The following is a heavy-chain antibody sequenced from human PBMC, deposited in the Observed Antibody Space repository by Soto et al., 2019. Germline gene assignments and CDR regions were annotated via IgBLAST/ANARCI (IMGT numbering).Heavy chain of an antibody. V-gene: IGHV1-69*01. CDR3: ARPLRDRNYYYGMAV. D-gene: IGHD3-22*01. CDR2: TIPMFGTP. Sequence: QVQLVQSGAEMQQPGASVRVSCKASGGTFSKYAFSWVRLAPGQGLEWLGGTIPMFGTPNYAQKFQGIVAISADESTATVYMELIRLRSEDTAVYFCARPLRDRNYYYGMAVWGQGTTVTVSS. CDR1: GGTFSKYA. J-gene: IGHJ6*02.